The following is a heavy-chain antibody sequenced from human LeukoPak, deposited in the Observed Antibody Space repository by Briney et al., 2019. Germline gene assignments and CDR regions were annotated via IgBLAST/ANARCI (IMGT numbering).Heavy chain of an antibody. CDR1: GFTFSDHF. CDR2: TRNKANSYIT. CDR3: ASVRGTFGY. D-gene: IGHD1-26*01. J-gene: IGHJ4*02. V-gene: IGHV3-72*01. Sequence: GGSLRLSCAASGFTFSDHFLDWVRQAPGKGLEWVGRTRNKANSYITEYATSVAGRFTISRDDSKNSLYLQMSSLKTDDTAMYYCASVRGTFGYWGQGTLVTVSS.